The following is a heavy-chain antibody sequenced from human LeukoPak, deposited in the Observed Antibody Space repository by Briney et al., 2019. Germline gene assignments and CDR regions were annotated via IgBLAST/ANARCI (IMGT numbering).Heavy chain of an antibody. Sequence: GSSVKVSCKASGGTLSSYAISWVRQAPGQGLEWMGGIIPIFGTANYAQKFQGRVTITTDESTSTAYMELGSLRSEDTAVYYCARVCSSISCWFDPWGQGTLVTVSS. J-gene: IGHJ5*02. D-gene: IGHD2-2*01. V-gene: IGHV1-69*05. CDR2: IIPIFGTA. CDR3: ARVCSSISCWFDP. CDR1: GGTLSSYA.